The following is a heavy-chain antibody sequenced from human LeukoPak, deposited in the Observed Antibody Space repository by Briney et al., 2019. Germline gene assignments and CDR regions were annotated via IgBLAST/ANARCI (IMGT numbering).Heavy chain of an antibody. V-gene: IGHV3-53*01. CDR3: SRGISTSGWLDY. Sequence: GGSLRLSCVASGFTVSSNYMSWVRQAPGKGLEWVAVMYSGGRTYYADSVKGRFTISRDNSKNTLYLQMNSLSADDTAVYYCSRGISTSGWLDYWGQGTLLTVSS. D-gene: IGHD6-19*01. J-gene: IGHJ4*02. CDR2: MYSGGRT. CDR1: GFTVSSNY.